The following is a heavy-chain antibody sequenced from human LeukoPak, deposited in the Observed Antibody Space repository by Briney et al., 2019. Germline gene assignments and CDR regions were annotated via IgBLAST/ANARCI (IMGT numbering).Heavy chain of an antibody. CDR1: GFTFSSYA. CDR2: IRYDGSNK. Sequence: PGRSLRLSCAASGFTFSSYAMHWVRQAPGKGLEWVAFIRYDGSNKYYADSVKGRFTISRDNSKNTLYLQMNSLRAEDTAVYYCAKDLVLSSWEYYFDYWGQGTLVTVSS. V-gene: IGHV3-30*02. J-gene: IGHJ4*02. D-gene: IGHD6-13*01. CDR3: AKDLVLSSWEYYFDY.